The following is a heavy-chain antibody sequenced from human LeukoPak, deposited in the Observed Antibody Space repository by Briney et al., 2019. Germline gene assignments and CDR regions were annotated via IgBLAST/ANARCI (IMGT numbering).Heavy chain of an antibody. CDR2: IIPIFGTA. D-gene: IGHD3-3*01. CDR3: ARRSGPYYYMDV. CDR1: GGIFSSHA. V-gene: IGHV1-69*01. Sequence: SVKVSCKASGGIFSSHAISWVRQAPGQGLEWMGGIIPIFGTANYAQKFQGRVTITADESTSTAYMELSSLRSEDTAVYYCARRSGPYYYMDVWGKGTTVTVSS. J-gene: IGHJ6*03.